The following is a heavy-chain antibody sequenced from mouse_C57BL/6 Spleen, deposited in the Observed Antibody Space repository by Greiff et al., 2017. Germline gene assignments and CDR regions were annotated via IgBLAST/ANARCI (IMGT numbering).Heavy chain of an antibody. Sequence: QVQLQQSGAELAKPGASVKLSCKASGYTFTSYWMHWVKQRPGQGLEWIGYINPSSGYTKYNQKFKDKATLPADKSSSTAYMQLSSLTYEDSAVYYCARREELTVAYYFDYWGQGTTLTVSS. CDR1: GYTFTSYW. CDR3: ARREELTVAYYFDY. CDR2: INPSSGYT. J-gene: IGHJ2*01. V-gene: IGHV1-7*01. D-gene: IGHD1-1*01.